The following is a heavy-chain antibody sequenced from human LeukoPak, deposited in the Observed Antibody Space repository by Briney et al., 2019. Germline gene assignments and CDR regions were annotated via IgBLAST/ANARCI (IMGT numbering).Heavy chain of an antibody. CDR1: GYTFTSYH. V-gene: IGHV1-46*01. CDR2: INPSGGTT. CDR3: AGGRTDIVVVPATLRNYYFDY. Sequence: ASVKVSCKASGYTFTSYHMHWVRQAPGQGLEWMGIINPSGGTTNYAQKFQGRVTTTADKATSTAYMELSSLRSEDTAVYYCAGGRTDIVVVPATLRNYYFDYWGQGTLVTVSS. D-gene: IGHD2-2*01. J-gene: IGHJ4*02.